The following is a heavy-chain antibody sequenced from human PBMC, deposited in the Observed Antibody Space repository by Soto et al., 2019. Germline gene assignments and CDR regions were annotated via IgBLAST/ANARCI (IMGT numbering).Heavy chain of an antibody. CDR3: AKSRAMAFDI. V-gene: IGHV3-30*18. Sequence: QVQLVESGGGVVQPGRSPRLSCAASGFTFSSYGMHWVRQAPGKGLEWVAVISYDGSNKYYADSVKGRFTISRDNSKNTLYLQMNSLRAEDTAVYYCAKSRAMAFDIWGQGTMVTVSS. CDR1: GFTFSSYG. J-gene: IGHJ3*02. CDR2: ISYDGSNK.